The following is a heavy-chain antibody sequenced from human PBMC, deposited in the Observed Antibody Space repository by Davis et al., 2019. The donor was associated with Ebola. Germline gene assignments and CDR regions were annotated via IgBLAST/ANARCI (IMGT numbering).Heavy chain of an antibody. CDR3: AREAPSGRSWLNY. CDR1: GFTFSSYW. J-gene: IGHJ4*02. CDR2: IKQDGSEK. V-gene: IGHV3-7*01. Sequence: ESLKISCAASGFTFSSYWMSWVRQAPGKGLEWVANIKQDGSEKYYVDSVKGRFTISRDNAKNSLYLQMNSLRAEDTAVYYCAREAPSGRSWLNYWGQGTLVTVSS. D-gene: IGHD6-13*01.